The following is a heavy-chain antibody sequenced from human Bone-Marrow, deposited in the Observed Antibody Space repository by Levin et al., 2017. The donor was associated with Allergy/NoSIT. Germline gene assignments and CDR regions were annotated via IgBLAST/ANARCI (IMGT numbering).Heavy chain of an antibody. CDR3: AKEGGITFGGVIGNFDY. J-gene: IGHJ4*02. V-gene: IGHV3-23*01. Sequence: GESLKISCAASGFTFSSYAMSWVRQAPGKGLEWVSAISGSGGSTYYADSVKGRFTISRDNSKNTLYLQMNSLRAEDTAVYYCAKEGGITFGGVIGNFDYWGQGTLVTVSS. D-gene: IGHD3-16*02. CDR1: GFTFSSYA. CDR2: ISGSGGST.